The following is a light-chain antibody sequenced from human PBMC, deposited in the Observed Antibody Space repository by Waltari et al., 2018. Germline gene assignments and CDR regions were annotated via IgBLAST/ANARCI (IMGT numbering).Light chain of an antibody. J-gene: IGLJ2*01. Sequence: SYVLTQPPSVSVAPGKTARITCGGNDIGTKRWHWYQQEPGQAPVLVAHDNSDRPSGIPDRFSGSNSGDTATLTISRVEAGDEADYYCQVWDTRSDHLIFGGGTKLTVL. CDR2: DNS. CDR1: DIGTKR. CDR3: QVWDTRSDHLI. V-gene: IGLV3-21*03.